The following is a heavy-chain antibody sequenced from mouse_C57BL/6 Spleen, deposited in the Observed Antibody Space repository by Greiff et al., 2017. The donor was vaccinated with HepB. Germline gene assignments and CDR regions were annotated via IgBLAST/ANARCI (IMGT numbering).Heavy chain of an antibody. J-gene: IGHJ1*03. CDR2: IYPGDGDT. D-gene: IGHD2-1*01. CDR1: GYAFSSYW. V-gene: IGHV1-80*01. Sequence: QVQLQQPGAELVKPGASVKLSCKASGYAFSSYWMNWVKQRPGKGLEWIGQIYPGDGDTNYNGKFKGKATLTADKSSSTAYMQLSSLTSEDSAVYFCARRGNYGWYFDVWGTGTTVTVSS. CDR3: ARRGNYGWYFDV.